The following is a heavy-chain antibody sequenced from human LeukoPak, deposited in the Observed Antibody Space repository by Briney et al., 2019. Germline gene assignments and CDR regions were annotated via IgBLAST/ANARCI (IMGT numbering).Heavy chain of an antibody. CDR1: GSHFVSYW. CDR3: ARRYSAGEVDY. D-gene: IGHD1-14*01. J-gene: IGHJ4*02. Sequence: GESLKISCKGSGSHFVSYWIGWVRQMPGKGLEWMGIINPGDSETRYSPSFQGQVTISADKSSSAAYLQWSSLKASDTAMYYCARRYSAGEVDYWGQGTLVTVSS. CDR2: INPGDSET. V-gene: IGHV5-51*01.